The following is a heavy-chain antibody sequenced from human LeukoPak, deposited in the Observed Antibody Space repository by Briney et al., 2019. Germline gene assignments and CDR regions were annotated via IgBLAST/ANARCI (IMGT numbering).Heavy chain of an antibody. J-gene: IGHJ4*02. Sequence: GGSLRLSCAASGFTFSSYGMHWVRQAPGKGLEWVAVISYDGSNKYYADSVKGRFTISRDNSKNTLYLQMNSLRVEDTAVYYCVRDARMETKAGQPFDDWGQGTLVTVSS. CDR1: GFTFSSYG. D-gene: IGHD6-19*01. V-gene: IGHV3-30*03. CDR3: VRDARMETKAGQPFDD. CDR2: ISYDGSNK.